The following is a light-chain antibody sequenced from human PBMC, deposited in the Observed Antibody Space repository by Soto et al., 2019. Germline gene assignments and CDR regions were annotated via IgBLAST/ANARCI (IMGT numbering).Light chain of an antibody. V-gene: IGKV3-11*01. Sequence: EIVLTQSPATLSLSPGERATLSCRASQSVSSYLAWYQQKPGQAPRLLIYDASNRATGIPARFSGSGSGTDFTFTISSLEPSDFAVYYCPQRSNWYTFGQGTKLEIK. CDR2: DAS. J-gene: IGKJ2*01. CDR3: PQRSNWYT. CDR1: QSVSSY.